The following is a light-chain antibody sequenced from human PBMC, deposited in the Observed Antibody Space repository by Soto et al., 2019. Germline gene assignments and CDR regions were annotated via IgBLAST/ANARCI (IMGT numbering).Light chain of an antibody. Sequence: DIQMTQSPSSLSASVGDRVTITCRASQSISSYLNWYQQKPGTAPKLLIYAASTLQSGVPSRFSGSGSGTDFTLTISSLQPEDFATYYCQHNYNTPTFGQGTKVDIK. J-gene: IGKJ2*01. CDR3: QHNYNTPT. V-gene: IGKV1-39*01. CDR2: AAS. CDR1: QSISSY.